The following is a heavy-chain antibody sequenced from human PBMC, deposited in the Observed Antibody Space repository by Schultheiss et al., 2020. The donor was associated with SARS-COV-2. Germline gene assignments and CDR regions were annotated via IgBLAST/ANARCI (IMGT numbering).Heavy chain of an antibody. J-gene: IGHJ4*02. D-gene: IGHD1-7*01. CDR2: IKSKTDGGTI. Sequence: GGSLRLSCAVSGFTFSSAWVSWVRQAPGKGLEWVGRIKSKTDGGTIDYAAPVKGRFIISRDDSKDTLYLQMNSLKTEDTAVYYCTTDLDWNYGNYWGQGTLVTVSS. CDR1: GFTFSSAW. V-gene: IGHV3-15*01. CDR3: TTDLDWNYGNY.